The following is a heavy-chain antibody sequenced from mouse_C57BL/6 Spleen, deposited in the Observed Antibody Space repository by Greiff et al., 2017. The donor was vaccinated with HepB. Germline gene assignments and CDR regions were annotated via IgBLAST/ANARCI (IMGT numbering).Heavy chain of an antibody. CDR3: ASPYSNYDAMDY. CDR1: GYTFTSYW. CDR2: IYPGSGST. D-gene: IGHD2-5*01. J-gene: IGHJ4*01. V-gene: IGHV1-55*01. Sequence: QVQLQQSGAELVKPGASVKMSCKASGYTFTSYWITWVKQRPGQGLEWIGDIYPGSGSTNYNEKFKSKATLTVDTSSSTAYMQLSSLTSEDSAVYYCASPYSNYDAMDYWGQGTSVTVSS.